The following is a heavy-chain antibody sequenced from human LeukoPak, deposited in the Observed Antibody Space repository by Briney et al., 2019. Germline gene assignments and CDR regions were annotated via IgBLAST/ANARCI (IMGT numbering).Heavy chain of an antibody. CDR1: GYIFTSYA. D-gene: IGHD1-26*01. J-gene: IGHJ6*02. Sequence: ASVKVSCKASGYIFTSYAMHWVRQAPGQRLEWMGWINAGNGNTKYSQKFQGRVTITRDTSASTAYMELSSLRSEDTAVYYCAMNAEWELSIYYYGMDVWGQGTTVTVSS. CDR2: INAGNGNT. CDR3: AMNAEWELSIYYYGMDV. V-gene: IGHV1-3*01.